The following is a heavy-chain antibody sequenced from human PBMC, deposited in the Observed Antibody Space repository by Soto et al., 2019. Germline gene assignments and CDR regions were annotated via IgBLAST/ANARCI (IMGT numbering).Heavy chain of an antibody. V-gene: IGHV3-11*04. CDR1: GFTFSDYY. CDR2: ISHGGRSI. Sequence: PGGSLRLSCAASGFTFSDYYMSWIRQAPGKGLEWVSYISHGGRSIYYANSVKGRFTVSRDNSKNTVSLQMGSLRAEDMAVYYCARGLDYTWGQRGAYYFYHMDVWGIGTTVTVSS. D-gene: IGHD3-16*01. J-gene: IGHJ6*03. CDR3: ARGLDYTWGQRGAYYFYHMDV.